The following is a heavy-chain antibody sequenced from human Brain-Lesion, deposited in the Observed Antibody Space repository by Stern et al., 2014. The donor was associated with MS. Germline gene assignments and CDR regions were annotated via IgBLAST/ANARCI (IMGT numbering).Heavy chain of an antibody. V-gene: IGHV4-39*01. J-gene: IGHJ4*02. CDR3: ARHAPGFQAGKINLMGGSPIDY. D-gene: IGHD3-10*01. CDR2: ISYSGSS. Sequence: QVQLQQSGPGLVKPSETLSLTCSVSAGSISSGDYYWGWIRQPPGKGLEWIGGISYSGSSYYNPSLKSRVTISVDTSKKPLSLKLGSVTAADTAVYYCARHAPGFQAGKINLMGGSPIDYWGQGTLVTVSS. CDR1: AGSISSGDYY.